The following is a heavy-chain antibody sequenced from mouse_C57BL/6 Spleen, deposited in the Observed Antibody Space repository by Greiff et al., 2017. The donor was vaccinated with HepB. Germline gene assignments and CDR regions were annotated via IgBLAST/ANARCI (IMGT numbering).Heavy chain of an antibody. CDR2: ISDGGSYT. CDR3: ARGGYDGYWYFDV. V-gene: IGHV5-4*01. CDR1: GFTFSSYA. J-gene: IGHJ1*03. Sequence: EVQLVESGGGLVKPGGSLKLSCAASGFTFSSYAMSWVRQTPEKRLEWVATISDGGSYTYYPDNVKGRFTISRDNAKNNLYLQMSHLKSEDTAMYYCARGGYDGYWYFDVWGTGTTVTVSS. D-gene: IGHD2-3*01.